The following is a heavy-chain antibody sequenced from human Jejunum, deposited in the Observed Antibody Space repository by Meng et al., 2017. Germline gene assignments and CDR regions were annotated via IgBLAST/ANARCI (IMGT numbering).Heavy chain of an antibody. CDR1: VFTFSSYA. CDR2: ILDRDGNT. Sequence: EVHLVEAGGALIPPGGSLRLSCAASVFTFSSYAMSWVRQAPGKGLEWVSVILDRDGNTYYADSVKGRFTISRDNSRNTLYLQMSSLRVDDTAVYHCANRAWLESWGQGTLVTVSS. J-gene: IGHJ5*01. D-gene: IGHD3-10*01. CDR3: ANRAWLES. V-gene: IGHV3-23*04.